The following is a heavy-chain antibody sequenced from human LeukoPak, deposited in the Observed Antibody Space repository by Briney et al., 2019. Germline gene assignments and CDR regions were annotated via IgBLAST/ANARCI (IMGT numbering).Heavy chain of an antibody. J-gene: IGHJ6*02. CDR2: ISAYNGNT. V-gene: IGHV1-18*01. Sequence: ASVKVSCKASGYTFTSYGISWVRQAPGQGLEWMGWISAYNGNTNYAQKLQGRVTMTTDTSTSTAYMELRSLRSDDTAVYYCATYCSGGSRYYYYYGMDVWGQGTTVTVSS. D-gene: IGHD2-15*01. CDR1: GYTFTSYG. CDR3: ATYCSGGSRYYYYYGMDV.